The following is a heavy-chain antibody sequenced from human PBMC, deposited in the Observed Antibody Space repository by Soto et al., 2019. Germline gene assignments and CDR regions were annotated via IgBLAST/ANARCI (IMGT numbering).Heavy chain of an antibody. Sequence: PSETLSLTCTVSGGSISSYYWSWIRQPPGKGLEWIGYIYYSGSTNYNPSLKSRVTISVDTSKNQFSLKLSSVTAADTAVYYCARTERGEYSSSFLTNWGQGTLVTVSS. D-gene: IGHD6-6*01. V-gene: IGHV4-59*01. J-gene: IGHJ4*02. CDR3: ARTERGEYSSSFLTN. CDR1: GGSISSYY. CDR2: IYYSGST.